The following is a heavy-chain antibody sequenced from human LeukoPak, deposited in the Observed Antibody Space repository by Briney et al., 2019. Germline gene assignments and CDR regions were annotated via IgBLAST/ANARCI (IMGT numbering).Heavy chain of an antibody. CDR3: ARVASGYAIYYYYMDV. CDR1: GFTFSSYF. D-gene: IGHD5-12*01. CDR2: ISGSSSYI. Sequence: PGGSLRLSCAASGFTFSSYFINWVRQAPGKGLEWVSSISGSSSYIYYADSVKGRFTIPRDNAKNSLYLQMNSLRAEDTAVYYCARVASGYAIYYYYMDVWGKGTTVTVSS. V-gene: IGHV3-21*06. J-gene: IGHJ6*03.